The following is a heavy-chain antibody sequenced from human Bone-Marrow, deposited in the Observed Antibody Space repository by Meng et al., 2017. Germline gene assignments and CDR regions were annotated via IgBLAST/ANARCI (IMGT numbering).Heavy chain of an antibody. V-gene: IGHV3-11*01. CDR2: ISSSGSTI. D-gene: IGHD3-3*01. Sequence: GESLKISCAASGFTFSDYYMSWIRQAPGKGLEWVSYISSSGSTIYYADSVKGRFTISRDNAKNSLYLQMNSLRAEDTAVYYCARVAQSLNYYDFWSGYFHWFDPWGHGNLVTGCS. CDR3: ARVAQSLNYYDFWSGYFHWFDP. J-gene: IGHJ5*02. CDR1: GFTFSDYY.